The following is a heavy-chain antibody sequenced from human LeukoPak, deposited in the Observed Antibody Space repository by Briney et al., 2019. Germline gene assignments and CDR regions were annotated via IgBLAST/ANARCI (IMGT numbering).Heavy chain of an antibody. J-gene: IGHJ6*03. D-gene: IGHD6-6*01. Sequence: ASVKVSCKASGYTFTSYYMHWVRQAPGQGLEWMGLINPSGGSTSYAQKFQGRVTMTRDTSTSTVYMELSSLRSEDTAVYYCARDGSYSSSSKDYYYYMDVWGKGTTVTVSS. CDR3: ARDGSYSSSSKDYYYYMDV. CDR1: GYTFTSYY. V-gene: IGHV1-46*01. CDR2: INPSGGST.